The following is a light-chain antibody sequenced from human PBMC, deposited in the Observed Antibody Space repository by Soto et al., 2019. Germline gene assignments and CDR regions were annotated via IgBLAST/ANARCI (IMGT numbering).Light chain of an antibody. Sequence: EIQMTQSPSTLSASVGDRVTITCRASQSISSWLAWYQQKPGEAPKLLIYKESSLESGVPSRFSGSRSGTEFTITISSMQPDDFATYYCQQYNSYSWTFGQGTKVDNK. J-gene: IGKJ1*01. CDR2: KES. CDR3: QQYNSYSWT. CDR1: QSISSW. V-gene: IGKV1-5*03.